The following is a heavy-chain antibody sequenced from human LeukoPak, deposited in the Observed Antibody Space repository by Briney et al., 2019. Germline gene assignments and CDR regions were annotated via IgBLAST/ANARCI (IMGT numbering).Heavy chain of an antibody. V-gene: IGHV1-69*05. D-gene: IGHD6-13*01. CDR2: IIPIFGTA. J-gene: IGHJ5*02. Sequence: ASVKVSCKASGGTFSSYAISWVRQAPRQGLEWMGRIIPIFGTANYAQKFQGRVTITTDESTSTAYMELSSLRSEDTAVYYCARDNSSSWYVDWFDPWGQGTLVTVSS. CDR3: ARDNSSSWYVDWFDP. CDR1: GGTFSSYA.